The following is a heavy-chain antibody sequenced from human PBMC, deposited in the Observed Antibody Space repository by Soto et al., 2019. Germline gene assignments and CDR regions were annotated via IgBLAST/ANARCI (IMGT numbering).Heavy chain of an antibody. J-gene: IGHJ6*02. D-gene: IGHD6-6*01. CDR3: ARRVLAARDGMDV. CDR2: IDPSDSYT. Sequence: GESLKISCTGSGYSFTSYWISWVRQMPGKGLECMGRIDPSDSYTNYSPSFQGHVTISADKSIRTAYLQWSSLKASDTAMYYCARRVLAARDGMDVWGQGTTVNVSS. V-gene: IGHV5-10-1*01. CDR1: GYSFTSYW.